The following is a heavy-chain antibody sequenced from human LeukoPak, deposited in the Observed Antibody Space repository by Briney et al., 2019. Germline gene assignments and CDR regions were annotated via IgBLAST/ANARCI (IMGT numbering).Heavy chain of an antibody. CDR2: IYYSGST. J-gene: IGHJ4*02. CDR3: ARAVDYYDSSVYFDY. CDR1: GGSISSSSYY. V-gene: IGHV4-39*07. D-gene: IGHD3-22*01. Sequence: SETLTLTCTVSGGSISSSSYYWGWLRQPPGKGLVWVANIYYSGSTYYNSSLNSRVTVSVDTSKNQFSLKLSSVTAADTAVYYCARAVDYYDSSVYFDYWGQGTLVTVSS.